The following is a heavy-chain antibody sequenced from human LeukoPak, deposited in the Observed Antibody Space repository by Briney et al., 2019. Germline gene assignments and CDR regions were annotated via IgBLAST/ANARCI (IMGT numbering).Heavy chain of an antibody. CDR3: ARGIGSGWYPSGSYFDY. D-gene: IGHD6-19*01. CDR2: INPNSGGT. J-gene: IGHJ4*02. V-gene: IGHV1-2*02. Sequence: ASVKVSCKASGYTFTGYYMHWVRQAPGQGLEWMGWINPNSGGTNYAQKFQGRVTMTRDTSISTAYMELSRLRSDDTAVYYCARGIGSGWYPSGSYFDYWGQGTLVTVSS. CDR1: GYTFTGYY.